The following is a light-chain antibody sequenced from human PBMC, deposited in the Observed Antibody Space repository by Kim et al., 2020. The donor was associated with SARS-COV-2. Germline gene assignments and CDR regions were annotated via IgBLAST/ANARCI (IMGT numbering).Light chain of an antibody. CDR2: DAS. V-gene: IGKV3-11*01. J-gene: IGKJ2*01. Sequence: PGERATRSCRASQSVSSYLAWYQQKPGQAPRLLIYDASNRATGIPARFSGSGSGTAFTLTISSLEPEDFAVYYCQQRSNWPPRYTFGQGTKLEI. CDR1: QSVSSY. CDR3: QQRSNWPPRYT.